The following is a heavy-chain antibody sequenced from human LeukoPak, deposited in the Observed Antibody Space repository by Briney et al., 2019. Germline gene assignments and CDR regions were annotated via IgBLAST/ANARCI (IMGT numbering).Heavy chain of an antibody. D-gene: IGHD3-10*01. Sequence: GGSLRLSCAASGFTFSNYWMSWVRQAPGKGLEWVANIKQDRSEKYYVDSVKGRFTISRDNAKNSLYLQMNSLRAEDTAVYYCARGDLPGGYWGQGTLVTVSS. CDR3: ARGDLPGGY. J-gene: IGHJ4*02. CDR1: GFTFSNYW. CDR2: IKQDRSEK. V-gene: IGHV3-7*01.